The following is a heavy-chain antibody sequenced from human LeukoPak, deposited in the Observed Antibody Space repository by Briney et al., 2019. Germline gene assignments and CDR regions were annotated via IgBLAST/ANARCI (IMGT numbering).Heavy chain of an antibody. CDR2: ISGGGGTT. CDR1: GFTFSNYV. Sequence: PGGSLRLSCAASGFTFSNYVLSWVRQAPGKGLECVSRISGGGGTTSYADSVKGRFTISRHNSKNTLYLQMNSLSAEDAAIYYCAKTDGYNDYYLDYWGEGSLVTVSS. V-gene: IGHV3-23*01. J-gene: IGHJ4*02. CDR3: AKTDGYNDYYLDY. D-gene: IGHD5-24*01.